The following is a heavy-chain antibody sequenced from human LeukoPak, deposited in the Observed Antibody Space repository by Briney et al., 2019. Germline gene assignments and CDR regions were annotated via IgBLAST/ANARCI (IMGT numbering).Heavy chain of an antibody. V-gene: IGHV4-34*01. CDR1: GGSFSGYY. Sequence: SETLSLTCAVHGGSFSGYYWTWIRQPPGKGLEWIGEINHSESTNYNPSLKSRVTISVDTSKNQFSLKLSSVTAADTAVYYCAGVTYDFWSGYHWFDPWGQGTLVTVSS. CDR3: AGVTYDFWSGYHWFDP. CDR2: INHSEST. D-gene: IGHD3-3*01. J-gene: IGHJ5*02.